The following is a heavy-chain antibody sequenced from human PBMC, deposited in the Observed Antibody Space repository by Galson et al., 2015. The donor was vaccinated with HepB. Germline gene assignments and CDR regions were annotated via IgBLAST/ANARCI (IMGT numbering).Heavy chain of an antibody. V-gene: IGHV3-23*01. CDR3: ANPIRNWNVRL. D-gene: IGHD1-1*01. Sequence: SLRLSCAASGFTFSSYAMTWVRQVPGKGLEWVSTISGSGSTTYYADSVKGRFTISRDNSKNTLYLEINSLRAEDTAVYYCANPIRNWNVRLWGQGTLVTVSS. J-gene: IGHJ4*02. CDR2: ISGSGSTT. CDR1: GFTFSSYA.